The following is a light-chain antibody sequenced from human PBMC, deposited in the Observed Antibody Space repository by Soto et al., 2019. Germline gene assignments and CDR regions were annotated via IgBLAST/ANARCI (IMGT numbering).Light chain of an antibody. J-gene: IGKJ3*01. V-gene: IGKV3-15*01. CDR3: QQYNNWPQFT. CDR1: QIISSN. CDR2: GAS. Sequence: DIVLTQSPATLSVSLGERVSLSCRASQIISSNLAWYQHKPGQIPRLLIYGASARAAGIPARFSGSGSGTEFTLTISSLQSEDFAVYYCQQYNNWPQFTFGPGTKVDV.